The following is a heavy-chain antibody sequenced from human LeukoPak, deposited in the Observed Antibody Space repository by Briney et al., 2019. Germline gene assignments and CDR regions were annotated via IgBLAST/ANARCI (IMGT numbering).Heavy chain of an antibody. Sequence: SGGSLRLSCAASGFTFSSYGMHWVRQAPGKGLEWVAVISYDGSNKYYADSVKGRFTISRDNSKNTLYMQMNSLRAEDTAVYYCAGTGESYHLIFDYWGQGTLVTVSS. CDR2: ISYDGSNK. J-gene: IGHJ4*02. CDR1: GFTFSSYG. CDR3: AGTGESYHLIFDY. D-gene: IGHD1-26*01. V-gene: IGHV3-30*03.